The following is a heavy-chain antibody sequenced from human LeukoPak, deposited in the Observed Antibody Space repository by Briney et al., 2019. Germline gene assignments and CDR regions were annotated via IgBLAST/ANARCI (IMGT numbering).Heavy chain of an antibody. CDR1: GFNFSIYA. CDR2: IRYDGSNK. D-gene: IGHD1-26*01. Sequence: GGSLRLSCAASGFNFSIYAMHWVRQAPGKGLEWVAFIRYDGSNKYYADSVKGRFTISRDNSKNTMYLQMNSLRAEDTAVYYCAKDHGGSYSESFDYWGQGTLVTASS. CDR3: AKDHGGSYSESFDY. J-gene: IGHJ4*02. V-gene: IGHV3-30*02.